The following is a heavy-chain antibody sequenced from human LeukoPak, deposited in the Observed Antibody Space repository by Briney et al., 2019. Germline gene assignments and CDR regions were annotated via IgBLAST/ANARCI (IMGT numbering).Heavy chain of an antibody. V-gene: IGHV1-69*13. CDR1: GRTFSSYA. CDR2: IIPIFGTA. CDR3: ARVGEHITIFGVVRFAFDI. D-gene: IGHD3-3*01. J-gene: IGHJ3*02. Sequence: ASVKVSCKASGRTFSSYAISWVRQAPGQWLEWMGGIIPIFGTANYAQKFQGRVTITADESTSTAYMELSSLRSEDTAVYYCARVGEHITIFGVVRFAFDIWGQGTMVTVSS.